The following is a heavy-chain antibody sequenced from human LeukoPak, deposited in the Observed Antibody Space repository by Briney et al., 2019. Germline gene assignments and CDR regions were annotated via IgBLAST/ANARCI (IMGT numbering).Heavy chain of an antibody. CDR2: ISYDGSNK. Sequence: GALRLSCAASGFTFSSYGMHWVRQAPGKGLEWVAVISYDGSNKYCADSVKGRFTISRDNSKNTLYLQMNSLRAEDTAVYYCARGKYYYDSSGYYYLSPPTLYFDYWGQGTLVTVSS. D-gene: IGHD3-22*01. J-gene: IGHJ4*02. CDR1: GFTFSSYG. V-gene: IGHV3-30*03. CDR3: ARGKYYYDSSGYYYLSPPTLYFDY.